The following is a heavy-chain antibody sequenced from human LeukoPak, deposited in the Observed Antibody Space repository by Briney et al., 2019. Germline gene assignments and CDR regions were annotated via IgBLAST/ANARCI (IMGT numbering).Heavy chain of an antibody. CDR1: GGSISSYY. J-gene: IGHJ4*02. Sequence: SETLSLTCTVSGGSISSYYWSWIQQPPGKGLEWIGYIYYSGTTNYNPSLKSRVTISVDTSKNQFSLKLSSVTAADTAVYYCARGVYIAAAQYAYWGQGTLVTVSS. CDR2: IYYSGTT. D-gene: IGHD6-13*01. V-gene: IGHV4-59*01. CDR3: ARGVYIAAAQYAY.